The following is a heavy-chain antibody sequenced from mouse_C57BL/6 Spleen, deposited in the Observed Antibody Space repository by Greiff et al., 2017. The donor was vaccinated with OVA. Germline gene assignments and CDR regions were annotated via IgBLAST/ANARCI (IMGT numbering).Heavy chain of an antibody. Sequence: VQLQQSGPELVKPGASVKMSCKASGYTFTDYNMHWVKQSHGKSLEWIGYINPNNGGTSYNQKFKGKATLTVNKSSSTAYMELRSLTSEDSAVYYCARDYGSRGYFDVWGTGTTVTVSS. CDR1: GYTFTDYN. V-gene: IGHV1-22*01. D-gene: IGHD1-1*01. CDR3: ARDYGSRGYFDV. CDR2: INPNNGGT. J-gene: IGHJ1*03.